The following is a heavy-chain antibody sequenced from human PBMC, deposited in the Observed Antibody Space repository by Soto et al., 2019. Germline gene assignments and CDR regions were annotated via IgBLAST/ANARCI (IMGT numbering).Heavy chain of an antibody. V-gene: IGHV4-34*01. J-gene: IGHJ4*02. Sequence: QVQLQQWGAGLLKPSETLSLTCAVYGGSFSGYYWSWIRQPPGKGLEWIGEINHSGSTNYNPSLKSRVTISVYTSKNQFSLKLSSVTAASTAVYDCARGSSSSDYWGQGTLVTVSS. D-gene: IGHD6-6*01. CDR3: ARGSSSSDY. CDR1: GGSFSGYY. CDR2: INHSGST.